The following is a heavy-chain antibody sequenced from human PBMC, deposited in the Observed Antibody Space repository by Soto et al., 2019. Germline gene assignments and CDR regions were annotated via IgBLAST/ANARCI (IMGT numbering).Heavy chain of an antibody. CDR3: AHSRCGGDCLQSYSSHYYYGMDV. CDR2: IYWDDDK. J-gene: IGHJ6*02. Sequence: QITLKESGPALVKPTQTLTLTCTISGFSLSTGGVGVGWLRQPPGKALEWLALIYWDDDKRYSPSLRSRLTITKDTSKNQVVLTMTNIDPVDTATYYCAHSRCGGDCLQSYSSHYYYGMDVWGQGTTVTVSS. CDR1: GFSLSTGGVG. D-gene: IGHD2-21*02. V-gene: IGHV2-5*02.